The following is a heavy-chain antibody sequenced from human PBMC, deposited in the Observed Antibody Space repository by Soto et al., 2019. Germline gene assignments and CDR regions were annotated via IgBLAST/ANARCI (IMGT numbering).Heavy chain of an antibody. Sequence: QVQLVESGGGVVQPGRSLRLSCAASGFTFSSYAMHWVRQAPGKGLEWVAVISYDGSNKYYPDFVKGRFTISRDTSKNTLYLQMNSLRAEDTAVYYCARDSVKYSYGYEDYWGQGTLVTVSS. J-gene: IGHJ4*02. CDR2: ISYDGSNK. CDR1: GFTFSSYA. V-gene: IGHV3-30-3*01. CDR3: ARDSVKYSYGYEDY. D-gene: IGHD5-18*01.